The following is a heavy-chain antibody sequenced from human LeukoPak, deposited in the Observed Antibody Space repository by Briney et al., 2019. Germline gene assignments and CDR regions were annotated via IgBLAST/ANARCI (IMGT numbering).Heavy chain of an antibody. CDR2: INPNSGGT. CDR3: ALGYCSGGSCYGFDY. CDR1: GYTXTGYY. J-gene: IGHJ4*02. D-gene: IGHD2-15*01. V-gene: IGHV1-2*02. Sequence: GASVTVSCKASGYTXTGYYMHWVRQAPGQGLEWMGWINPNSGGTNYAQKFQGRVTMTRDTSISTAYMELSRLSSDDTAVYYCALGYCSGGSCYGFDYWGQGTLVTVSS.